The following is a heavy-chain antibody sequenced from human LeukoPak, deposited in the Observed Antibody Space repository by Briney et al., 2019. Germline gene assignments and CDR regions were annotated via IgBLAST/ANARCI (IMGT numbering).Heavy chain of an antibody. CDR2: IRSKAYGGTT. D-gene: IGHD1-26*01. CDR1: GFTLGDYA. J-gene: IGHJ4*02. CDR3: TRESGGSYFYFDY. Sequence: GGSLRLSCTASGFTLGDYAMSWVRQSPGRGREWVGFIRSKAYGGTTEYAASVKGRFTISRNDSKSIAYLQMNSLKTENTAVYYCTRESGGSYFYFDYWGQGTLVTVSS. V-gene: IGHV3-49*04.